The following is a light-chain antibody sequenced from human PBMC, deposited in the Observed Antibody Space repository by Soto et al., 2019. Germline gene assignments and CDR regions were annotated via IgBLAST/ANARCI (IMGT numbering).Light chain of an antibody. Sequence: QSVLTQPPSASGTPGQRVTISCSGTSSDVGTYKPVSWYQQHPGKAPKVIIYDDSKRPSGVSNRFSGSKSGNTASLTISGLQAEDEADYYCCSFAGSSTWFGGGTK. V-gene: IGLV2-23*01. CDR3: CSFAGSSTW. CDR1: SSDVGTYKP. J-gene: IGLJ3*02. CDR2: DDS.